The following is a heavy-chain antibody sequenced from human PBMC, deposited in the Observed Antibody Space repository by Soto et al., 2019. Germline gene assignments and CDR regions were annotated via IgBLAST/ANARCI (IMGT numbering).Heavy chain of an antibody. CDR1: GGSFSGYY. V-gene: IGHV4-34*01. CDR2: INHSGST. Sequence: QVQLQQWGAGLLKPSETLSLTCAVYGGSFSGYYWSWIRQPPGKGLEWIGEINHSGSTNYNPSLKCRVTISVDTSKNQFSLKLSSVTAADTAVYYCARVEYSYVVRIRVDPWGQGTLVTVSS. D-gene: IGHD5-18*01. J-gene: IGHJ5*02. CDR3: ARVEYSYVVRIRVDP.